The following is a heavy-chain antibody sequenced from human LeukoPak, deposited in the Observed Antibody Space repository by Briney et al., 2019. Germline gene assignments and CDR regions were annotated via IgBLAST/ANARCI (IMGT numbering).Heavy chain of an antibody. CDR1: GGSISSGGYY. J-gene: IGHJ4*02. Sequence: SQTLSLTCTVSGGSISSGGYYWSWIRQHPEKGLEWVGYIYNSETTYYNPSLKSRVTISVDTSKNQFSLKLSSVTAADTAVYYCARMNSGSSFDYWGQGTLVSVSS. CDR2: IYNSETT. V-gene: IGHV4-31*03. D-gene: IGHD3-10*01. CDR3: ARMNSGSSFDY.